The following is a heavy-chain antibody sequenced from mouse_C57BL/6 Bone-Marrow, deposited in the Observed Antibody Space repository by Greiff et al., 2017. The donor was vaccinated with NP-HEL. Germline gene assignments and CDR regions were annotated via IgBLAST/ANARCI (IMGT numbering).Heavy chain of an antibody. V-gene: IGHV5-4*01. J-gene: IGHJ2*01. CDR2: ISDGGSYT. Sequence: DVMLVESGGGLVKPGGSLKLSCAASGFTFSSYAMSWVRQTPEKRLEWVATISDGGSYTYYTDNVKGRFTISRDNAKNNLYLQMSHLKSEDTAMYYCARDRRFLYFDYWGQGTTLTVSS. CDR1: GFTFSSYA. CDR3: ARDRRFLYFDY.